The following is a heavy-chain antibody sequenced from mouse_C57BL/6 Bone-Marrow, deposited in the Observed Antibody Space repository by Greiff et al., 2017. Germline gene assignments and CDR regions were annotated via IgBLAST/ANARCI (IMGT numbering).Heavy chain of an antibody. CDR3: ARGDSSVFAY. CDR1: GYTFTSYW. CDR2: IHPNSGST. V-gene: IGHV1-64*01. Sequence: QVQLQQPGAELVKPGASVKLSCKASGYTFTSYWMHWVKQRPGHGLEWIGLIHPNSGSTKYKEKFKSKATLTVDKSSSPAYRQLSSLTSEDYAVYYGARGDSSVFAYWGQGTLVTVSA. J-gene: IGHJ3*01. D-gene: IGHD3-2*02.